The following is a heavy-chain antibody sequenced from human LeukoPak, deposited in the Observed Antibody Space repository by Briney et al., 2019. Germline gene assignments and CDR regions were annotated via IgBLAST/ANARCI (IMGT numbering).Heavy chain of an antibody. D-gene: IGHD6-6*01. J-gene: IGHJ4*02. CDR3: ARFEYSSSSVAY. V-gene: IGHV1-2*02. Sequence: ASVKVSCKASGYTFTAYYIYWVRQAPGQGLEWMGWINPNSGGTNYAQKFQGRVTMTRDTSISTAYMELSRLRSDDTAVYYCARFEYSSSSVAYWGQGTLVTVSS. CDR1: GYTFTAYY. CDR2: INPNSGGT.